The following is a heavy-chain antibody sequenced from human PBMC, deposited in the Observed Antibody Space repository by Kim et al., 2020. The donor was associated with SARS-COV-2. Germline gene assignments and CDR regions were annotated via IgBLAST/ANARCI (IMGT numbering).Heavy chain of an antibody. D-gene: IGHD3-10*01. V-gene: IGHV4-30-2*04. Sequence: LNSRVTISVDTSKNQSSLKLSSVTAADTAVYYCARGGHYYGSGSYYMFGYWGQGTLVTVSS. CDR3: ARGGHYYGSGSYYMFGY. J-gene: IGHJ4*02.